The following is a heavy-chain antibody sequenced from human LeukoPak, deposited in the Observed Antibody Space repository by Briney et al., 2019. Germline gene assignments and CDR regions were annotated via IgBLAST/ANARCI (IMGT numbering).Heavy chain of an antibody. D-gene: IGHD7-27*01. V-gene: IGHV4-39*01. CDR3: ASLLNGGAAHWFDP. Sequence: SETLSLTCIVSGGSISNSNYYWGWIRQPPGKGLEWIGNIYYSGNTYYNSSLKSRVTISVDTSKNQFSLKLSSVTAADTAVYYCASLLNGGAAHWFDPWGQGTLVTVSS. CDR2: IYYSGNT. CDR1: GGSISNSNYY. J-gene: IGHJ5*02.